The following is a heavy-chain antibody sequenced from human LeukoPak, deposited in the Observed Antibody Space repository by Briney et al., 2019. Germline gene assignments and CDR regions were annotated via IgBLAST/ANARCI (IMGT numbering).Heavy chain of an antibody. J-gene: IGHJ5*02. CDR3: ARDPSYTARQLLSNWFDP. V-gene: IGHV3-74*01. D-gene: IGHD2-2*01. CDR2: VKYDGSTT. Sequence: GGSLRLSCAASGFTFSAYWMHWVRQAPGKGLVWVSRVKYDGSTTAYADSVKGRFTISRDNTRNILYLEMNSLRVEDTAVYYCARDPSYTARQLLSNWFDPWGQGTLVTVSS. CDR1: GFTFSAYW.